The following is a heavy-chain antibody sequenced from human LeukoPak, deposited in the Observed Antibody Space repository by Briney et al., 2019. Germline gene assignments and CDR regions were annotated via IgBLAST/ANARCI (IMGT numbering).Heavy chain of an antibody. Sequence: GGSLRLSCAASGFTFSDYGMNWVIQAPGKGLKWLALIRHDGTNTNYADSVKGRFTLSRDNSKNTVYLQMDSLSVEDTAVYFCAKEKVAYYTSNWSGLFDTWGRGTLVTVSS. CDR1: GFTFSDYG. CDR2: IRHDGTNT. D-gene: IGHD6-13*01. V-gene: IGHV3-30*02. CDR3: AKEKVAYYTSNWSGLFDT. J-gene: IGHJ5*02.